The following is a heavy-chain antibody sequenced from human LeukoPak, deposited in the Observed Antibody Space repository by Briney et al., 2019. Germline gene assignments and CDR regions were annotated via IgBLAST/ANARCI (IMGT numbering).Heavy chain of an antibody. CDR2: IYYSGST. CDR3: ARDQFLLHSAAAGTFDY. V-gene: IGHV4-39*07. Sequence: PSETLSLTCTVSGGSISSSSYYWGWIRQPPGKGLEWIGSIYYSGSTYYNPSLKSRVTISVDTSKNQFSLKLSSVTAADTAVYYCARDQFLLHSAAAGTFDYWGQGTLVTVSS. D-gene: IGHD6-13*01. J-gene: IGHJ4*02. CDR1: GGSISSSSYY.